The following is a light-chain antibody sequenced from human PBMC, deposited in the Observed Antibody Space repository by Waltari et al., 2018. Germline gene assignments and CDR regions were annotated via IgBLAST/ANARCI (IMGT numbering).Light chain of an antibody. Sequence: QTVVTQEPSLTVSPGGTVTLTCASSTGAVTSGSFPTWCQQIPGQPPRSLIYVSNNKTTGTPARFSGSLIGGKAALTLSGVQPEDEAEYYCLLFYGGAYVFGTGTKLTVL. V-gene: IGLV7-43*01. CDR3: LLFYGGAYV. J-gene: IGLJ1*01. CDR2: VSN. CDR1: TGAVTSGSF.